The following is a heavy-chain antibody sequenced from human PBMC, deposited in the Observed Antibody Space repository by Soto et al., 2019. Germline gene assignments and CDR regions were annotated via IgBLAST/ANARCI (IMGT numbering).Heavy chain of an antibody. V-gene: IGHV1-69*08. Sequence: QVQLVQSGAEVKKPGSSVKVSCKASGGTFSSYTISWLRQAPGQGLEWMGRIIPILGIANYAQKFQGRVTIPADNSTSQAYMELSRLRSEKTAVYDCGRDGRPITMGVGDVDWFDPWGQGTLVTVSS. J-gene: IGHJ5*02. CDR2: IIPILGIA. CDR3: GRDGRPITMGVGDVDWFDP. CDR1: GGTFSSYT. D-gene: IGHD3-22*01.